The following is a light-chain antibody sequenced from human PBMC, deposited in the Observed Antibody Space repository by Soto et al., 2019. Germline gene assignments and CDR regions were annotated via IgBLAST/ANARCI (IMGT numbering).Light chain of an antibody. Sequence: QSVLTQPPSVSGAPGQRVTISCTGSNSNIGLGYDVHWYQQVPGRAPKLLIYGNTKRPSGVPDRFSGSKSGTSASLAITGLQAEYEADYYCQSYDNSLSGFYVFGNGTKVTVL. J-gene: IGLJ1*01. V-gene: IGLV1-40*01. CDR2: GNT. CDR1: NSNIGLGYD. CDR3: QSYDNSLSGFYV.